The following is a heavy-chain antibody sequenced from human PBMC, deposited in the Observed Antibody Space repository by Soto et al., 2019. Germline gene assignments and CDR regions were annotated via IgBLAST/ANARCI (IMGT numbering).Heavy chain of an antibody. Sequence: EVQLVESGGGLVQPGGSLRLSCAASGFTFSSYSMNWVRQAPGKGLEWVSYISSSSSTIYYADSVKGRFTISRDNAKNSLYLQMNSLRAEDTAGYYCARDIVGFFDYWGQGTLVTVSS. V-gene: IGHV3-48*01. CDR2: ISSSSSTI. CDR1: GFTFSSYS. D-gene: IGHD1-26*01. CDR3: ARDIVGFFDY. J-gene: IGHJ4*01.